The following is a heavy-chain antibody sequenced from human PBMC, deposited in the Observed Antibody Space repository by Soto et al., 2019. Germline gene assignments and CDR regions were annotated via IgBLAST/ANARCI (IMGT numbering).Heavy chain of an antibody. Sequence: SETLSLTCTVSGGSISSGGYYWSWIRQHPGKGLEWIGYIYYSGSTYYNPSLKSRVTISVDTSKNQFSLKLSSVTAADTAVYYCARETIVVVPAAMSWFDPWGQGTLVTVSS. CDR3: ARETIVVVPAAMSWFDP. CDR2: IYYSGST. V-gene: IGHV4-31*03. J-gene: IGHJ5*02. D-gene: IGHD2-2*01. CDR1: GGSISSGGYY.